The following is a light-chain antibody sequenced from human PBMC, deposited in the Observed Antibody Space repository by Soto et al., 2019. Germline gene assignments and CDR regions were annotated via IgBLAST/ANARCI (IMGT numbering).Light chain of an antibody. J-gene: IGKJ3*01. Sequence: EIVLTQSPGTLSLSPGERAILSCRASQTINNRYLAWYQQMPGRAPRLLIYAASSRAAGVPDRFSGSGSGTDFTLTINRLEPEDFAIYYCHHYDNSPPFPFGPGTRWIS. V-gene: IGKV3-20*01. CDR3: HHYDNSPPFP. CDR1: QTINNRY. CDR2: AAS.